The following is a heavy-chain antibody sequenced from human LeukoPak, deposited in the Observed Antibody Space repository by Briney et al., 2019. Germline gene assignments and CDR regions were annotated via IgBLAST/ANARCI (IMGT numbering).Heavy chain of an antibody. CDR2: INPNSGGT. J-gene: IGHJ6*03. D-gene: IGHD3-16*01. Sequence: ASVKVSCKASGYTFSGYYMRWVRQAPGQGLEWMGWINPNSGGTNYAQKFQGRVTMTRDTSIRTAYMELSRLRSDDTAVYYCAKNYYDYVWGGEPYYYYMDDWGKGTTVTVSS. V-gene: IGHV1-2*02. CDR1: GYTFSGYY. CDR3: AKNYYDYVWGGEPYYYYMDD.